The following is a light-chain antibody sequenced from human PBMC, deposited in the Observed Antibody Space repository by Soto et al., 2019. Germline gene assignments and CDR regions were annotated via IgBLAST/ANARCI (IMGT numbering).Light chain of an antibody. Sequence: DIQLTQSPSTLSASVGDRVTITCRASHTINAWLAWYQHKPGKAPKLLIYYASSLESGVPSRFNGSGSGTEFALTISSLQPDDFATYYCQQLDTYSPAFGQGTKV. CDR3: QQLDTYSPA. CDR2: YAS. CDR1: HTINAW. V-gene: IGKV1-5*01. J-gene: IGKJ1*01.